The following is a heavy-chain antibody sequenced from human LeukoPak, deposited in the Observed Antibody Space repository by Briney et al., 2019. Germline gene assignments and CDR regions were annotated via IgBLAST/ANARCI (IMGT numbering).Heavy chain of an antibody. D-gene: IGHD3-10*01. CDR2: IIPIPGTA. Sequence: VASVKVSCKASGVTLSSYAISWVRQAPGQGLEWMVRIIPIPGTANYAQKFQGRVTIAADKSTSSAYMELSSLGAEDTVVYYCASLWTYCYGSGSLNWFDPWGQGTLVTVPS. V-gene: IGHV1-69*04. CDR3: ASLWTYCYGSGSLNWFDP. CDR1: GVTLSSYA. J-gene: IGHJ5*02.